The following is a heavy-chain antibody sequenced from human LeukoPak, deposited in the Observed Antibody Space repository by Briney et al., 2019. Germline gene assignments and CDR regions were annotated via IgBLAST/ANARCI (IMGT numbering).Heavy chain of an antibody. J-gene: IGHJ3*02. D-gene: IGHD3-22*01. CDR2: ISGSGGST. Sequence: GGSLRLSCAASGFTFSSYAMSWVRQAPGQGLEWVSAISGSGGSTYYADSVKGRFTISRDNSKNTLYLQMNSLRAEDTAVYYYAKDRPSRRITMIVVATAGAFDIWGQGTMVTVSS. CDR1: GFTFSSYA. V-gene: IGHV3-23*01. CDR3: AKDRPSRRITMIVVATAGAFDI.